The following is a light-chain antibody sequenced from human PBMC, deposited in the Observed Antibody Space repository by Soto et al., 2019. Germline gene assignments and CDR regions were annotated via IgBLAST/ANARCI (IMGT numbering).Light chain of an antibody. CDR2: SND. CDR3: GSWDSSLSAYV. V-gene: IGLV1-44*01. CDR1: SSNMGSIT. Sequence: QSVLTQAPSASGTPGQRVTISCSRGSSNMGSITVNWYQVLPGTAPKLLIYSNDQRPSGVPDRFSGSKSGTSASLGITGFQTGDEADYYCGSWDSSLSAYVFGTGTKVTVL. J-gene: IGLJ1*01.